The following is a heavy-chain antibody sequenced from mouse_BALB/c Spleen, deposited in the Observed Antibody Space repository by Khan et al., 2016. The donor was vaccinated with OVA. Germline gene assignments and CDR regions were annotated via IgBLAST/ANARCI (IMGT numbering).Heavy chain of an antibody. J-gene: IGHJ3*01. D-gene: IGHD1-3*01. CDR1: GYTFTDYA. Sequence: QVQLQQSGAGLVRPGVSVKISCKGSGYTFTDYAMHWVQQSHAKSLEWIGVISTYYGDADYNQKFKGKATMTVDNSSRTAYMELAMLTSEDSAIYYCARGSGNSRFAYWGQGTLVTVSA. V-gene: IGHV1S137*01. CDR3: ARGSGNSRFAY. CDR2: ISTYYGDA.